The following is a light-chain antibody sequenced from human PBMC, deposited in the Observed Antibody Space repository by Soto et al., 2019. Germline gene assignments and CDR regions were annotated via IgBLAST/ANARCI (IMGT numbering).Light chain of an antibody. Sequence: DIQMTQSPSSLSASVGDRVTITCRASQDISVYLAWYQQKPGKVPKLLIYSASTLQSGVPSRFSGSGSGTDFTLTISSLQPEDVATDDCQKFNTAPLTFGQGTRLEIK. CDR2: SAS. CDR1: QDISVY. J-gene: IGKJ5*01. CDR3: QKFNTAPLT. V-gene: IGKV1-27*01.